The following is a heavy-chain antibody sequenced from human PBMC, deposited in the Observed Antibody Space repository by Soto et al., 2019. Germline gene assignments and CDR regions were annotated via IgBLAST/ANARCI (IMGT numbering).Heavy chain of an antibody. V-gene: IGHV1-18*01. J-gene: IGHJ5*02. CDR1: GYTFTSYG. CDR3: ARPVGGSRTGSAP. Sequence: EASVKVSCKASGYTFTSYGSSWVRQAPGQGLEWMGWISAYNGNTNYAQKLQGRVTMTTDTSTSTAYMKLRSLRTDNTAVKYCARPVGGSRTGSAPWGQGPLVTVSP. CDR2: ISAYNGNT. D-gene: IGHD2-15*01.